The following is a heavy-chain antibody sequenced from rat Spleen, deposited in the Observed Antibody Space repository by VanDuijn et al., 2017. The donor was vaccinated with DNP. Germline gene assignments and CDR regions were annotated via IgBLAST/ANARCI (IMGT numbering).Heavy chain of an antibody. CDR1: GFTFSSFP. CDR3: TRDLDYGYNYAFDY. V-gene: IGHV5-46*01. D-gene: IGHD1-9*01. Sequence: EVQLVDSGGGLVQPGRSLKLSCAASGFTFSSFPMAWVRQAPTKGLDWVATIIYDGRRTYYRDSVKGRFTISRDNAKITLYLQMSSLRSEDTATYYCTRDLDYGYNYAFDYWGQGVMVTVSS. J-gene: IGHJ2*01. CDR2: IIYDGRRT.